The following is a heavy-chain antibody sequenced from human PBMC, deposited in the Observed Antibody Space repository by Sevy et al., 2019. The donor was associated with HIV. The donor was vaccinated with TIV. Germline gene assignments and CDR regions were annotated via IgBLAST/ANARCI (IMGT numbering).Heavy chain of an antibody. Sequence: ASVKVSCAASGFTVSSYYMTWVRQAPGKGLEWVSVIYSDGSTYYTDSVKGRFTISRDNSKNTLYLQMNSLRVEDTAVYYCASPMATAGMGVGYWGQGTLVTVSS. D-gene: IGHD6-13*01. CDR2: IYSDGST. V-gene: IGHV3-66*01. CDR3: ASPMATAGMGVGY. J-gene: IGHJ4*02. CDR1: GFTVSSYY.